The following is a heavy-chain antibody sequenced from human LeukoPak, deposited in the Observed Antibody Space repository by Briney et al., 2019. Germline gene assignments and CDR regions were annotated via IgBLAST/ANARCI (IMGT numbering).Heavy chain of an antibody. CDR3: ARHQWHYYYYMGV. J-gene: IGHJ6*03. D-gene: IGHD6-19*01. Sequence: SETLSLTCTVSGGSISSSSYYWGWIRQPPGKGLEWIGRIYYGGDTYYNPSLKSRRVTISVDTSKNQFSLRLSSVTAADTAVYYCARHQWHYYYYMGVWGKGSTVTVSS. CDR1: GGSISSSSYY. V-gene: IGHV4-39*01. CDR2: IYYGGDT.